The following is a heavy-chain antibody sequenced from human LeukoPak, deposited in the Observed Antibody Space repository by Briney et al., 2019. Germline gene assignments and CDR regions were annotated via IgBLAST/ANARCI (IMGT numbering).Heavy chain of an antibody. Sequence: SETLSLTCTVSGYSISSGYYWGWIRQPPGKGLEWIGSIYHSGSTYYNPSLKSRVTISVGTSKNQFSLKLSSVTAADTAVYYCARSYGDYDRIHDWGQGTLVTVSS. CDR1: GYSISSGYY. D-gene: IGHD4-17*01. J-gene: IGHJ4*02. V-gene: IGHV4-38-2*02. CDR3: ARSYGDYDRIHD. CDR2: IYHSGST.